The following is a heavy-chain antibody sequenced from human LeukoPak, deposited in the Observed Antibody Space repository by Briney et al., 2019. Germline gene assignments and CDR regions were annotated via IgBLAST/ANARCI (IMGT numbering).Heavy chain of an antibody. CDR2: ISTSGST. Sequence: SETLSLTCTVSGGSISSYYWSWIRQPAGKGLESIGHISTSGSTNYNPSLKSRVTMSVDTSKNQFSLKLSSVTAADTAVYYCARDLRSYYYDGSGRDWGQGTLVTVSS. D-gene: IGHD3-22*01. V-gene: IGHV4-4*07. CDR1: GGSISSYY. CDR3: ARDLRSYYYDGSGRD. J-gene: IGHJ4*02.